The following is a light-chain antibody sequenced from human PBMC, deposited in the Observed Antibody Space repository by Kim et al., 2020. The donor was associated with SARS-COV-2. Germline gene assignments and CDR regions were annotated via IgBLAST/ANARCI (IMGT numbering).Light chain of an antibody. J-gene: IGKJ2*04. Sequence: SRRASQTVTNNYLMWYQQKGGPTLRLLIYATSRRSTRIPDRFSGSGSVTDFTLTISRLEPEDFAVYYCQQYGGSPLCSFGQGTKLEI. V-gene: IGKV3-20*01. CDR1: QTVTNNY. CDR2: ATS. CDR3: QQYGGSPLCS.